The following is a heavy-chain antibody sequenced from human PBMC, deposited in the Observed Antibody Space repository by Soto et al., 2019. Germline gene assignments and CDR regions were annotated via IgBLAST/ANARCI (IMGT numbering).Heavy chain of an antibody. CDR3: AHRHTYCSGGCYSGFDY. Sequence: TLSLTCTVSGGSISSGGYYWSWIRQPPGKALEWLALIYWDDDKRYSPSLKSRLTITKDSSKNQVVLTMTNMDPVDTATYYCAHRHTYCSGGCYSGFDYSGQTTLVTVST. D-gene: IGHD2-21*02. CDR2: IYWDDDK. CDR1: GGSISSGGYY. J-gene: IGHJ4*02. V-gene: IGHV2-5*08.